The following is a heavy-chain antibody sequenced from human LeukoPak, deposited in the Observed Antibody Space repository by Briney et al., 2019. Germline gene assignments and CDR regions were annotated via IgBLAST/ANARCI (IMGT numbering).Heavy chain of an antibody. J-gene: IGHJ4*02. CDR2: IRYDGSNK. D-gene: IGHD5-18*01. Sequence: PGGSLRLYCAASGFTFSSYVMHWVRQAQGKGLEGVAFIRYDGSNKYYSDSVKGRFTMSRDNGKKKLYMQMSSLRDEDRAVCYCANDPRDHSYGWSWRYFDYWGQGTLVTVSS. V-gene: IGHV3-30*02. CDR1: GFTFSSYV. CDR3: ANDPRDHSYGWSWRYFDY.